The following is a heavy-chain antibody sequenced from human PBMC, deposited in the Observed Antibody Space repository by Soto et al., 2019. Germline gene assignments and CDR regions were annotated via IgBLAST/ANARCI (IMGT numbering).Heavy chain of an antibody. D-gene: IGHD4-4*01. J-gene: IGHJ6*02. Sequence: SVKVSCKASVGTFSSYAISWVRQAPGQGLEWMGGIIPIFGTANYAQKFQGRVTITADESTSTAYMELSSLRSEDTAVYYCARDYSNYGYYYYGMDVWRQGTTVTVSS. CDR3: ARDYSNYGYYYYGMDV. CDR2: IIPIFGTA. V-gene: IGHV1-69*13. CDR1: VGTFSSYA.